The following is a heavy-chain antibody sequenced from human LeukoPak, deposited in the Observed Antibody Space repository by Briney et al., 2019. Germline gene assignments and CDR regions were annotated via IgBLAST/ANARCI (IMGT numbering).Heavy chain of an antibody. D-gene: IGHD6-19*01. CDR1: GFTFSSYE. Sequence: GGSLRLSCAAPGFTFSSYEMNWVRQAPGKGLEWVSYISSSGSTIYYADSVKGRFTISRDNAKNSLYLQMNSLRAEDTAVYYCAREGSGWYVGGNWFDPWGQGTLVTVSS. V-gene: IGHV3-48*03. J-gene: IGHJ5*02. CDR2: ISSSGSTI. CDR3: AREGSGWYVGGNWFDP.